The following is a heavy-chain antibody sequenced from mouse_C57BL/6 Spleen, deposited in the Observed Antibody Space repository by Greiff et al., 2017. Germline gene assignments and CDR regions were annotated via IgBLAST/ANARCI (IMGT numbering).Heavy chain of an antibody. CDR1: GYAFTNYL. CDR3: ARLGPEAMDY. D-gene: IGHD3-3*01. CDR2: INPGSGGT. Sequence: VQLQQSGAELVRPGTSVKVSCKASGYAFTNYLIEWVKQRPGQGLEWIGVINPGSGGTNYNEKFKGKATLTADKSSSTAYMQLSSLTSEDSAVYFCARLGPEAMDYWGQGTSVTVST. V-gene: IGHV1-54*01. J-gene: IGHJ4*01.